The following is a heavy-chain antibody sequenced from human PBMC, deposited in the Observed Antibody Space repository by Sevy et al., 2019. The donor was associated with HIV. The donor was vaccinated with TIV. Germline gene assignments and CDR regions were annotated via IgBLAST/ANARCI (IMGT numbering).Heavy chain of an antibody. J-gene: IGHJ4*02. V-gene: IGHV3-11*01. D-gene: IGHD3-22*01. CDR3: ASPYYYDSSGYYEIDY. CDR2: ISSSGSTL. Sequence: GGSLRLSCAASGFTISDYYMSWIRQAPGKGLEWVSYISSSGSTLYYADSVKGRFTISRDNAKNSLYLQMNSLRAEDTAVYYCASPYYYDSSGYYEIDYWGQGTLVTVSS. CDR1: GFTISDYY.